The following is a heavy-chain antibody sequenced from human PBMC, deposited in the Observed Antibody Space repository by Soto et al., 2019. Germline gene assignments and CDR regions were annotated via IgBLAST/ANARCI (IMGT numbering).Heavy chain of an antibody. CDR2: ILTTGST. CDR3: ATYSGSTGGLDP. Sequence: GGSLRLSCVASGLTVSSNHMSWVRQAPGKGLEWASVILTTGSTYYADSLKGRFIISRDNSKNTSYLQMNSLRAEDTAVYYCATYSGSTGGLDPWGQGTLVTVSS. J-gene: IGHJ5*02. D-gene: IGHD5-12*01. CDR1: GLTVSSNH. V-gene: IGHV3-53*01.